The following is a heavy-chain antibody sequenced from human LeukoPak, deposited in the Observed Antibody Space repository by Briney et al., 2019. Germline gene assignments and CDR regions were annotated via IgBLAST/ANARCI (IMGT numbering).Heavy chain of an antibody. CDR2: ISGYNAKT. Sequence: ASVKVSCKTSGYTFTSYYVSWVRQAPGQGFEWMGWISGYNAKTKYVQKYQGRITMTIDTSTTTAYMELRSLTSDDTAVYYCARVRDYYASSDYSDYWGQGTLVTVSS. CDR3: ARVRDYYASSDYSDY. V-gene: IGHV1-18*04. D-gene: IGHD3-22*01. CDR1: GYTFTSYY. J-gene: IGHJ4*02.